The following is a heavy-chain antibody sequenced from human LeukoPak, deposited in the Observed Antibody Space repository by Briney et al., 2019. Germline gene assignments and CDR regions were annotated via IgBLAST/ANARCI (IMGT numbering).Heavy chain of an antibody. CDR1: GGSISSYY. D-gene: IGHD2-2*01. CDR3: ARVNIVVVPETFDY. V-gene: IGHV4-59*08. Sequence: SETLSLTCTVSGGSISSYYWSWIRQPPGEGLEWIGYIYYSGSTNYNPSLKSRVTISVDTSKNQFSLKLSSVTAADTAVYYCARVNIVVVPETFDYWGQGTLVTVSS. CDR2: IYYSGST. J-gene: IGHJ4*02.